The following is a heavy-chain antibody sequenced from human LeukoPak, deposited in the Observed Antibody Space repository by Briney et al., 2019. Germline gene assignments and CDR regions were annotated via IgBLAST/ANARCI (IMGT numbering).Heavy chain of an antibody. CDR3: ARDEGGRSGWYKNDLLTIGEDY. CDR1: GYTSTSYY. J-gene: IGHJ4*02. D-gene: IGHD6-19*01. V-gene: IGHV1-46*01. CDR2: INPSGGST. Sequence: GASVKVSCKASGYTSTSYYMHWVRQAPGQGLEWMGIINPSGGSTSYAQKFQGRVTMTRDTSISTAYMELSRLRSDDTAVYYCARDEGGRSGWYKNDLLTIGEDYWGQGTLVTVSS.